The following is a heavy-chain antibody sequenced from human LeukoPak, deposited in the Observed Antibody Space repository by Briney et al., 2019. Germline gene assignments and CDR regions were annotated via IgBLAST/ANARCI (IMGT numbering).Heavy chain of an antibody. CDR2: INHSGST. D-gene: IGHD6-19*01. CDR1: GGSFSGYY. J-gene: IGHJ4*02. CDR3: ARVVRAVAGIRGYFDY. Sequence: SETLSLTCAVYGGSFSGYYWSWIRQPPGKGLEWIGEINHSGSTNYNPSLKSRVTISVDTSKNQFSLKLSSVTAAGTAVYYCARVVRAVAGIRGYFDYWGQGTLVTVSS. V-gene: IGHV4-34*01.